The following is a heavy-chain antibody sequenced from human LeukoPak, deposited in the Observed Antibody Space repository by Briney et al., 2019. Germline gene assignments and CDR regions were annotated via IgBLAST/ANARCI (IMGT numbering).Heavy chain of an antibody. V-gene: IGHV3-21*01. Sequence: GGSLRLSCAASGFTFSSYAMSWVRQAPGKGLEWVSSISSGGSYTYYTDSVKGRFTISRDNAKNSLYLQMNSLRAEDTAVYYCAKEGRSTTPGYWGQGTLVTVSS. J-gene: IGHJ4*02. CDR3: AKEGRSTTPGY. CDR1: GFTFSSYA. D-gene: IGHD2-2*01. CDR2: ISSGGSYT.